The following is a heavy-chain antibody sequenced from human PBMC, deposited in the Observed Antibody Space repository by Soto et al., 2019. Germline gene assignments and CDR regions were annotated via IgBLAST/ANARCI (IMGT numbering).Heavy chain of an antibody. J-gene: IGHJ6*02. V-gene: IGHV4-4*02. D-gene: IGHD3-3*01. CDR2: IYHSGST. CDR3: ARGSTYYDFWSGYYPYYYGMDV. Sequence: PSETLSLTCAVSGGSISSSNWWSWVRQPPGKGLEWIGEIYHSGSTNYNPSLKSRVTISVDKSKNQFSLKLSSVTAADTAVYYCARGSTYYDFWSGYYPYYYGMDVWGQGTTVTAP. CDR1: GGSISSSNW.